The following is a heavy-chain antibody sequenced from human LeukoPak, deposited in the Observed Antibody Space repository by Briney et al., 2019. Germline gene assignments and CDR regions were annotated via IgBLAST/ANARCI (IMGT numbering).Heavy chain of an antibody. D-gene: IGHD3-10*01. CDR3: ARGELWFGELRSGYHYYGMDV. CDR2: INSDGSST. J-gene: IGHJ6*02. CDR1: GFTFSSYW. Sequence: PGGSLRLSCAASGFTFSSYWMHWVRQAPGKGLVWVSRINSDGSSTSYADSVKGRFTISRDNAKNTLYLQMNSLRAEDTAVYYCARGELWFGELRSGYHYYGMDVWGQGTTVTVSS. V-gene: IGHV3-74*01.